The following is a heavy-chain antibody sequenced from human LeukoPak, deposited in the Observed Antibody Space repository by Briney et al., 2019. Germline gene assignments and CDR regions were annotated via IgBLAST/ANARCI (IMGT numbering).Heavy chain of an antibody. CDR2: IYYNGAT. J-gene: IGHJ4*02. D-gene: IGHD6-19*01. V-gene: IGHV4-59*08. CDR1: GGSISTYY. Sequence: PSETLSLTCTVSGGSISTYYWSWIRQPPGKGLEWIRYIYYNGATDYNPSLKSRVTISVDTSKNEFSLKLSSVTAADTALYYCARRTVTNGWFRIDYWGQGSLVIISS. CDR3: ARRTVTNGWFRIDY.